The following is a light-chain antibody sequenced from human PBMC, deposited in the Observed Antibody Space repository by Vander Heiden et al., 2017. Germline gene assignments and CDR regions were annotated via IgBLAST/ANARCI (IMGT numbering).Light chain of an antibody. CDR2: HVT. CDR1: SSDVGSYNL. J-gene: IGLJ2*01. CDR3: CSYAGSASLYI. Sequence: QSALTQPASVSGSPGQSITISCTGTSSDVGSYNLVSWYQHQPGKAPKLVIYHVTERPSGVSYRLSGSKSGNAASLTISGLQAEDEADYYCCSYAGSASLYIFGGGTKLTVL. V-gene: IGLV2-23*02.